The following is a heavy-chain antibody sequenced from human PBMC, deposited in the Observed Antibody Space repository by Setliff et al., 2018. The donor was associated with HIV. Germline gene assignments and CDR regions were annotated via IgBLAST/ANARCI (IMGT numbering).Heavy chain of an antibody. CDR3: ARDGHLYGQPFDY. Sequence: PGGSLRLSCVGSGFTFNGYAMNWVRQAPGKGLEWVASIDHFGSEENYVDSVRGRFTVSRDNTKNSLHLQLDSLSAEDAAVYFCARDGHLYGQPFDYWGQGALVTVSS. CDR1: GFTFNGYA. D-gene: IGHD3-10*01. CDR2: IDHFGSEE. V-gene: IGHV3-7*05. J-gene: IGHJ4*02.